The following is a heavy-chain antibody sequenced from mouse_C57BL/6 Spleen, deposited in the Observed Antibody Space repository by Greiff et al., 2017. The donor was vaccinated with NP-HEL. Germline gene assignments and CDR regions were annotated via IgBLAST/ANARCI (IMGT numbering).Heavy chain of an antibody. CDR2: IHPNSGST. V-gene: IGHV1-64*01. D-gene: IGHD3-1*01. J-gene: IGHJ2*01. Sequence: VQLQQPGAELVKPGASVKLSCKASGYTFTSYWMHWVKQRPGQGLEWIGMIHPNSGSTNYNEKFTNKATLTVDKSSSTAYMQLSSLTSEDSAVYYCARGGTHYFDDWGQGTTLTVSS. CDR1: GYTFTSYW. CDR3: ARGGTHYFDD.